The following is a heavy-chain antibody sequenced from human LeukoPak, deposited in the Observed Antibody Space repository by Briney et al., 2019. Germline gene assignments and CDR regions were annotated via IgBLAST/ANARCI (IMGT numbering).Heavy chain of an antibody. CDR3: ARAIVTIFD. Sequence: ASVKVSCKASGYTFTGYYMHWLRQAPGQELEWIRWINPNSGGTNYAQKFQGRVTIPRDTSISSAHMELSSLRSDDTAVYYCARAIVTIFDWGQGTMVTVSS. V-gene: IGHV1-2*02. J-gene: IGHJ3*01. CDR2: INPNSGGT. CDR1: GYTFTGYY. D-gene: IGHD3-3*01.